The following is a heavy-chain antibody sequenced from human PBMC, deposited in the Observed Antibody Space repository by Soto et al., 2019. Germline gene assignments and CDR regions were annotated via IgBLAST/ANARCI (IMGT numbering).Heavy chain of an antibody. D-gene: IGHD2-15*01. CDR2: MNPNSGNT. V-gene: IGHV1-8*01. J-gene: IGHJ4*02. Sequence: ASVKVSCKASGYTFTRYDINWVRQATGQGLEWMGWMNPNSGNTGYAQKFQGRVTMTRNTSISTADMELSSLRSEETAVYYGARGDDCSCCSCDLDYWGQGTLVTVSS. CDR1: GYTFTRYD. CDR3: ARGDDCSCCSCDLDY.